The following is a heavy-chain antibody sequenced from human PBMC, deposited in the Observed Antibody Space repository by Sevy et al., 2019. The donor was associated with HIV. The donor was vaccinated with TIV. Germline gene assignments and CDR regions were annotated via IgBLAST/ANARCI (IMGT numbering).Heavy chain of an antibody. CDR2: ISGSGGST. Sequence: GGSLRLSCAASGFTFSSYAMSWVRQAPGKGLEWVSAISGSGGSTYYADSVKGRFTISRDNSKNTLYLQMNSLRAEDTAVYYCAKEGGIGQWLVQNDFDYWGQGTLVTVSS. V-gene: IGHV3-23*01. D-gene: IGHD6-19*01. J-gene: IGHJ4*02. CDR3: AKEGGIGQWLVQNDFDY. CDR1: GFTFSSYA.